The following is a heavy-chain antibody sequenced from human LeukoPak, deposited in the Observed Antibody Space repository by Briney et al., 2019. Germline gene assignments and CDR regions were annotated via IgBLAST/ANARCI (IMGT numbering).Heavy chain of an antibody. Sequence: PGGSLRLSCAASGFTFSNYWMSWVRQAPGKGLEWVASIKQDASDKYYVDSVKGRFTISIDNAKNSLFLQMISLRAEDTALYYCVRDPVVYWGQGILVTVSS. CDR2: IKQDASDK. CDR3: VRDPVVY. CDR1: GFTFSNYW. D-gene: IGHD2-21*01. V-gene: IGHV3-7*01. J-gene: IGHJ4*02.